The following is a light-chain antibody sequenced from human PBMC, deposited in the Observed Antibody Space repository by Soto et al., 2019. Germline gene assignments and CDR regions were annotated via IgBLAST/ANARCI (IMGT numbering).Light chain of an antibody. Sequence: EIVLTQSPGTLSLSPGERATLSCRASERLSSVYLAWYQQRPGQPPRLLIYGASNRATGIPDRFSGSGSGTDFTLIINRLEPEDFAVYYCHQYAVSPLTFGGGTTVEIK. CDR2: GAS. J-gene: IGKJ4*01. CDR3: HQYAVSPLT. CDR1: ERLSSVY. V-gene: IGKV3-20*01.